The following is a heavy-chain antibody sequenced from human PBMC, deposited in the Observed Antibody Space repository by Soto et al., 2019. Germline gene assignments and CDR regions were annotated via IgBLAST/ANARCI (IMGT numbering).Heavy chain of an antibody. CDR2: IYDSGST. D-gene: IGHD2-2*01. J-gene: IGHJ6*02. Sequence: QVQLQESGPGLVKPSQTLSLTCTVSGGSISSGGYYWSWIRQHPGKGLEWIGYIYDSGSTYYNPSRKSRVTISVDTSKKQFSLKLSSVTAADTAVYYCARDSSTSSYYYYGMDVWGQGTTVTVSS. V-gene: IGHV4-31*03. CDR3: ARDSSTSSYYYYGMDV. CDR1: GGSISSGGYY.